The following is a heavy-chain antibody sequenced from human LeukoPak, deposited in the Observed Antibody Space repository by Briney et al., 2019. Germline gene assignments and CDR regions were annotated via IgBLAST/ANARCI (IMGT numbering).Heavy chain of an antibody. J-gene: IGHJ4*02. CDR3: ARGGGLRGFDH. CDR1: GFTFSDYY. Sequence: GGSLRLSCAVSGFTFSDYYMSWIRQAPGKGLEWISHISMSSTYTKYADSVKGRFTISRDDAKNSLYLQMNSLRAEDTAVYYCARGGGLRGFDHWGQGTLVTVSS. D-gene: IGHD3-16*01. V-gene: IGHV3-11*06. CDR2: ISMSSTYT.